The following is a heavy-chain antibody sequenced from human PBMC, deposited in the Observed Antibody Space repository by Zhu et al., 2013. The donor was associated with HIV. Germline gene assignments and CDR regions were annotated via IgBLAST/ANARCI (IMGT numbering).Heavy chain of an antibody. D-gene: IGHD3-10*01. CDR2: IYHSGST. CDR3: ARSKVGGSGSYCFDP. CDR1: GYSISSGYY. J-gene: IGHJ5*02. V-gene: IGHV4-38-2*02. Sequence: VQLQESGPGLVKPSETLSLTCTVSGYSISSGYYWGWIRQPPGKGLEWIGNIYHSGSTYYNPSLKSRVTIPIDTSKNQFSLKLSSVTAADTAVYFCARSKVGGSGSYCFDPWGQGTLVTVSS.